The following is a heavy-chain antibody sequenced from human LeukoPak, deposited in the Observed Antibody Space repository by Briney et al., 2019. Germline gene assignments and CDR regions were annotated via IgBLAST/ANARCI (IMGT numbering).Heavy chain of an antibody. CDR2: MNPNSGNT. D-gene: IGHD2-15*01. CDR3: ARGGLYCSGGSCYGLGWFDP. J-gene: IGHJ5*02. CDR1: GYTFTSYG. Sequence: GASVKVSCKASGYTFTSYGISWVRQAPGQGLEWMGWMNPNSGNTGYAQKFQGRVTITRNTSISTAYMELSSLRSEDTAVYYCARGGLYCSGGSCYGLGWFDPWGQGTLVTVSS. V-gene: IGHV1-8*03.